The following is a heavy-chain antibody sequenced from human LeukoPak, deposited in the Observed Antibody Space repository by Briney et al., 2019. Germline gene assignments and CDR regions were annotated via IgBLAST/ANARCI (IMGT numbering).Heavy chain of an antibody. Sequence: ASVKVSCKASGYTFTDYYMHWVRQAPGQGLEWMGWNNPDSGGTKCAQKFQGRATMTRDTSISTAYMEVSGLRSDDTAAYYCARDGALDYWGQGTLVTVSS. D-gene: IGHD3-16*01. CDR2: NNPDSGGT. CDR1: GYTFTDYY. V-gene: IGHV1-2*02. CDR3: ARDGALDY. J-gene: IGHJ4*02.